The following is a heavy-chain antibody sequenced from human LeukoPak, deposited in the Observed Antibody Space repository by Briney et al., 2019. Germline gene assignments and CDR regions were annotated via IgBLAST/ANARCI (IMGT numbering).Heavy chain of an antibody. CDR1: GFTFSSCG. CDR2: IRYDGSNK. Sequence: PGGSLRLSCAASGFTFSSCGMHWVRQAPGKGLEWVAFIRYDGSNKYYADSVKGRFTISRDNSKNTLYLQMNSLRAEDTAVYYCAKELTITFGGAQNFDYWGQGTLVTVSS. D-gene: IGHD3-16*01. V-gene: IGHV3-30*02. CDR3: AKELTITFGGAQNFDY. J-gene: IGHJ4*02.